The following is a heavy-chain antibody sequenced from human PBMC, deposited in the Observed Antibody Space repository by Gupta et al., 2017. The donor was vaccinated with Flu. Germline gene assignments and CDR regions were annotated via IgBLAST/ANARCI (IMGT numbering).Heavy chain of an antibody. Sequence: WVRQAPGKGPEWVSNIYCEGDTAYAPSVKGRVTVSRDKFKNTLSLHITTVTVEDTAVYYCARDRNRDFTIDSWGQGTLVTVSS. J-gene: IGHJ4*02. CDR2: IYCEGDT. D-gene: IGHD2-21*02. CDR3: ARDRNRDFTIDS. V-gene: IGHV3-53*01.